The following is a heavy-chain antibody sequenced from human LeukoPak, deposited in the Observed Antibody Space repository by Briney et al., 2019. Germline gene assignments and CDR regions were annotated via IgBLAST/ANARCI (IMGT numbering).Heavy chain of an antibody. CDR2: VSYDGSSK. J-gene: IGHJ4*02. D-gene: IGHD3-10*01. CDR1: GFTFSSYA. Sequence: GGSLRLSCAASGFTFSSYAMHWVRQAPGKGLEWVAGVSYDGSSKYYADSVKGRFTISRDNSKNPLYLQMNSLRAEDTAVYYCARDELPLWFGEFCPDYWGQGTLVTVSS. CDR3: ARDELPLWFGEFCPDY. V-gene: IGHV3-30*04.